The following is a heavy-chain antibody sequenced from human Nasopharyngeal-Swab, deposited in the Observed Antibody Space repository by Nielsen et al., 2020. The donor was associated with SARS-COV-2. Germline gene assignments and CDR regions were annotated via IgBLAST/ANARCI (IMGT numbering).Heavy chain of an antibody. J-gene: IGHJ6*02. Sequence: GESLKISCAASGFTFSGYGMHWVRQAPGKELEWVAVISYDGSNKYYADSVKGRFTISRDNSKNTLYLQMNSLRAEDTAVYYCAKGQRYRITYYDILTGYYDYYYGMDVWGQGTTVTVSS. CDR3: AKGQRYRITYYDILTGYYDYYYGMDV. CDR1: GFTFSGYG. CDR2: ISYDGSNK. V-gene: IGHV3-30*18. D-gene: IGHD3-9*01.